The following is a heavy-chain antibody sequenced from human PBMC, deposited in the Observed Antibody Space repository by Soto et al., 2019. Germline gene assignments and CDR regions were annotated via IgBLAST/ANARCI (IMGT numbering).Heavy chain of an antibody. V-gene: IGHV1-18*01. D-gene: IGHD2-2*01. CDR1: GYTFTSYV. J-gene: IGHJ6*02. CDR2: ISAYNGNT. CDR3: ARETCSSTSCYDYYYYGMDV. Sequence: GASVKVSCKASGYTFTSYVISWVRQAPGQGLEWMGWISAYNGNTNYAQKLQGRVTMTTDTSTSTAYMELRSLRSDDTAVYYCARETCSSTSCYDYYYYGMDVWGRGTTVTVSS.